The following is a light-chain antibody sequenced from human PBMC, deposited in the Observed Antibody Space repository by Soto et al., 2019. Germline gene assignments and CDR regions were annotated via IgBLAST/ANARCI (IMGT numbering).Light chain of an antibody. V-gene: IGKV1-39*01. CDR1: QSISSY. CDR3: QQANSYPWT. J-gene: IGKJ1*01. CDR2: AAF. Sequence: DIQMTQSPSSLSASVGDRVTITCRASQSISSYLNWYQQKPGKAPKLLIYAAFSLQSGVPSRFSGSGSGTDFTLTISSLQPEDFATYYCQQANSYPWTFGQGTKVDIK.